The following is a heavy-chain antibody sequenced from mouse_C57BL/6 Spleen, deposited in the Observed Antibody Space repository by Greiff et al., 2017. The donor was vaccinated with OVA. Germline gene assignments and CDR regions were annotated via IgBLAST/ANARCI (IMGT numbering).Heavy chain of an antibody. CDR2: ISYDGSN. V-gene: IGHV3-6*01. J-gene: IGHJ1*03. Sequence: DVKLQESGPGLVKPSQSLSLTCSVTGYSITSGYYWNWIRQFPGNKLEWMGYISYDGSNNYNPSLKNRISITRDTSKNQFFLKLNSVTTEDTATYYCARDYYGNYWYFDVWGTGTTVTVSS. D-gene: IGHD2-1*01. CDR1: GYSITSGYY. CDR3: ARDYYGNYWYFDV.